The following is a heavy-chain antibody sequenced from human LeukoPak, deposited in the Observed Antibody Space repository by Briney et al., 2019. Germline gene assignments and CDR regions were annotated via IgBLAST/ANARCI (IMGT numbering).Heavy chain of an antibody. CDR2: ISSSSSTI. J-gene: IGHJ6*03. CDR1: GFTFSSYS. V-gene: IGHV3-48*01. D-gene: IGHD3-16*01. CDR3: ARDGVGGRYYYYYYYMDV. Sequence: GGSLRLSCAASGFTFSSYSMNWVRQAPGKGLEWVSYISSSSSTIYYADSVKGRFTISRDNAKNSLCLQMNSLRAEDTAVYYCARDGVGGRYYYYYYYMDVWGKGTTVTVSS.